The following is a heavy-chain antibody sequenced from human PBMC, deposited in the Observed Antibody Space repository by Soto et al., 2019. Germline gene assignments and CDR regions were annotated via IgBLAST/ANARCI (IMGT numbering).Heavy chain of an antibody. J-gene: IGHJ4*02. CDR2: ISAYNGNT. D-gene: IGHD2-15*01. CDR3: ASQRDCSGGSCYGDKFDY. Sequence: AKVRWKACGYTFTCCGLWWVRHSPGQGLEWMGWISAYNGNTNYAQKLRGRVTMTTDTSTSTAYMELRSLRSDDTAVYYCASQRDCSGGSCYGDKFDYRGKGTLVTVSS. V-gene: IGHV1-18*01. CDR1: GYTFTCCG.